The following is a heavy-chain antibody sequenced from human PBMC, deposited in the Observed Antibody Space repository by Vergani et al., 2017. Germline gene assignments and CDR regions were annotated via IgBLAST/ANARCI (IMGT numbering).Heavy chain of an antibody. CDR1: GGSISSGAFS. CDR3: VRLNNAVRDTDYFDY. CDR2: IFQSGSP. Sequence: QLQLQESGSGLVKPSQTLSLNCAASGGSISSGAFSWGWIRQPPGRGLLWIGHIFQSGSPDHNASLKSRVNISLNKSKNHFSLSLSSVSAADTAVYYCVRLNNAVRDTDYFDYWGQGIMVTVSS. D-gene: IGHD3-10*01. J-gene: IGHJ4*02. V-gene: IGHV4-30-2*01.